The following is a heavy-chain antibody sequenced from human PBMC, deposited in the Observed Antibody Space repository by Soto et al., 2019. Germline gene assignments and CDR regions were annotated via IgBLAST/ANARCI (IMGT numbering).Heavy chain of an antibody. V-gene: IGHV1-69*01. CDR1: GGTFSSYA. J-gene: IGHJ6*02. D-gene: IGHD3-3*01. CDR2: IIPIFGTA. CDR3: AIASFGVVIIDYYGMDV. Sequence: QVQLVQSGAEVKKPGSSVKVSCKASGGTFSSYAISWVRQAPGQGLEWMGGIIPIFGTANYAQKFQGRVTITADEYTRTDYMELSSLRSEDTAVYYCAIASFGVVIIDYYGMDVWGQGTTVTVSS.